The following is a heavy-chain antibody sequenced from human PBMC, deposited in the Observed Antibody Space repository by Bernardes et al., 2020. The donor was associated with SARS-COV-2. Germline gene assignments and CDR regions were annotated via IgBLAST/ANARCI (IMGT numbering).Heavy chain of an antibody. D-gene: IGHD1-26*01. CDR3: ARVSKGEWERLYFDS. CDR2: ITIGSPI. CDR1: GFSFSDYY. J-gene: IGHJ4*01. V-gene: IGHV3-11*01. Sequence: GGSLRLSCAASGFSFSDYYMSWIRQAPGKGLEWLSYITIGSPIYYADSVRGRFTISRDNAKNSLYLQMNSLRADDTAVYYCARVSKGEWERLYFDSWGHGTLVTVSS.